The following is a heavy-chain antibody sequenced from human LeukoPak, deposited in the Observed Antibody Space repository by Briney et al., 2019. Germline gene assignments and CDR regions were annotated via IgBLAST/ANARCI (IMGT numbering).Heavy chain of an antibody. CDR1: GFTFSSHW. CDR3: VRGSNGWAGTDY. J-gene: IGHJ4*02. D-gene: IGHD2-8*01. V-gene: IGHV3-74*03. CDR2: LSNDETYI. Sequence: GESLRLLCVASGFTFSSHWMHWVRQAPGKGLVWVSRLSNDETYIEYADSVKGQFTISRDNAKNMLYLQMNSLRVDDTAVYYCVRGSNGWAGTDYWGQGTLVTVAS.